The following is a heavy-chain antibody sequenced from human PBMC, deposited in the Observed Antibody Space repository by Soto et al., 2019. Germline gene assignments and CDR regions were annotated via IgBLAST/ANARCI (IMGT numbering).Heavy chain of an antibody. D-gene: IGHD6-6*01. CDR3: ASHIAARPWDRFDP. J-gene: IGHJ5*02. CDR1: GDSIRNVY. Sequence: SATLSLTCTVSGDSIRNVYWSWIRQAPGKGLEWIGFIFHSGNAKYNPSLKSRVTISVDTSKNQFSLKLSSVTAADTAVYYCASHIAARPWDRFDPWGQGTLVTVSS. V-gene: IGHV4-59*01. CDR2: IFHSGNA.